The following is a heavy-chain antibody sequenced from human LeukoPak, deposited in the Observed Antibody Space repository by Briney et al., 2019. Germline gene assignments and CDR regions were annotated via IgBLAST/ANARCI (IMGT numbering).Heavy chain of an antibody. Sequence: PSETLSLTCTVSGGSINSYYRSWIRQPPGKGLEWIGYIYYSGSTNYNPSLKSRVTISVDTSKNQFSLKLSSVTAAGTAVYYCARGAPYYYDSSGYLFDYWGQGTLVTVSS. J-gene: IGHJ4*02. CDR3: ARGAPYYYDSSGYLFDY. D-gene: IGHD3-22*01. V-gene: IGHV4-59*01. CDR2: IYYSGST. CDR1: GGSINSYY.